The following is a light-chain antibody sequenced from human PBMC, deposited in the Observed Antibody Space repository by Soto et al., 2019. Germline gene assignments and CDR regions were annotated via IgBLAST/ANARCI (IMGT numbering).Light chain of an antibody. V-gene: IGLV1-40*01. Sequence: QSVLTQPPSVSGAPGQRVTISCTGSSSNIGAGYDVHWYQQLPGTAPKLLIYGNSNRPSGVPDRFSGSKSGTSASLATTGLQAEDEADYYCQSYDSSLSGAVFGGGTKLTFL. CDR2: GNS. J-gene: IGLJ3*02. CDR3: QSYDSSLSGAV. CDR1: SSNIGAGYD.